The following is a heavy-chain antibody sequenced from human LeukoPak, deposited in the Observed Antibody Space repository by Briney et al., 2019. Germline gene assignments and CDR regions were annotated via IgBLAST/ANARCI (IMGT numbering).Heavy chain of an antibody. J-gene: IGHJ4*02. Sequence: GESLKISCKGSGYSFTSYWIVWVRRMPGKGLEWMGSIYPGDSNTKYSPSFQGQVTISADKSISTAYLQWSSLKASDTAMYYCARRAVAGYYFDSWGQGTLVTVSS. D-gene: IGHD6-19*01. CDR1: GYSFTSYW. CDR2: IYPGDSNT. V-gene: IGHV5-51*01. CDR3: ARRAVAGYYFDS.